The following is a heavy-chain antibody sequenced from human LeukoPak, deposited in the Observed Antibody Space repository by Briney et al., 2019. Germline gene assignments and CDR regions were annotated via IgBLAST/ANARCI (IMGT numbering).Heavy chain of an antibody. D-gene: IGHD5-12*01. V-gene: IGHV1-24*01. CDR2: FDPEDGET. CDR3: ATSVLLDAPNRFIVATIFDF. CDR1: GYTLTELS. Sequence: ASVKVSCKVSGYTLTELSMHWVRQAPGKGLEWMGGFDPEDGETIYAQKFQGRVTMTEDTSTDTAYMELSSLRSEDTAVYYCATSVLLDAPNRFIVATIFDFWGQGTLVTVAS. J-gene: IGHJ4*02.